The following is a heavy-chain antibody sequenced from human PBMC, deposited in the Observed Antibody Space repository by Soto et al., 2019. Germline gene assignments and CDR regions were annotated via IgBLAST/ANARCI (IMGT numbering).Heavy chain of an antibody. D-gene: IGHD3-16*01. J-gene: IGHJ6*02. CDR1: GVTFSSLA. CDR2: IIPFFKAI. V-gene: IGHV1-69*13. Sequence: RASVKVSCKASGVTFSSLAINWVRQAPGQGLEWMGGIIPFFKAIHYAQKFQGRVTITADDSTSTAYMELSSLRSEDTAVYYCARDVPLNYYDGTYYYYAMDVWGQGTTVTVSS. CDR3: ARDVPLNYYDGTYYYYAMDV.